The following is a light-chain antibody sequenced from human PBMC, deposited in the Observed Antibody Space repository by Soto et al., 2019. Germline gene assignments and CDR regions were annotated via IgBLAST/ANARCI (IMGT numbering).Light chain of an antibody. J-gene: IGLJ3*02. CDR2: DVN. CDR1: SSDVGNYNY. V-gene: IGLV2-14*01. CDR3: SSYTSSSTGV. Sequence: QSVLTQPASVSGSPGQSITISCTGTSSDVGNYNYVSWYQQHPGKAPKLMICDVNNRPSGVSDRFSGSKSGNTASLTISGLQAEDEADYYCSSYTSSSTGVFGGGTKLTVL.